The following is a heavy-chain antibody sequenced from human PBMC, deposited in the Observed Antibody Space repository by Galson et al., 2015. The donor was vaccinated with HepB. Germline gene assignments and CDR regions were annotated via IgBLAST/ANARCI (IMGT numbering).Heavy chain of an antibody. CDR1: GVTFSSYA. D-gene: IGHD3-10*01. V-gene: IGHV1-69*05. J-gene: IGHJ3*01. CDR2: IISVFGTA. Sequence: SVRVSCKASGVTFSSYAISWVRQAPGQGLEWVGGIISVFGTANYAQKLQGRVTITTDKSASTAYMELSRLRAEDTAVYDCARTMVRGLGSMDAFDFWGQGTMVTVSS. CDR3: ARTMVRGLGSMDAFDF.